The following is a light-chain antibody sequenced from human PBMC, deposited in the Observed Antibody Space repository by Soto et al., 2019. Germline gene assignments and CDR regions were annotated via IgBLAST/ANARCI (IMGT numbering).Light chain of an antibody. CDR2: GAS. V-gene: IGKV3-15*01. Sequence: EIVMTQSPATLSVSPGERATLSCRASQSVSSNLAWYHQKPGQAPRLLIYGASTRATGIPARFSGSGSGTAFTLTISSLQSEDFAVYYCQQYNNWPPGTFGQGTKVEIK. J-gene: IGKJ1*01. CDR1: QSVSSN. CDR3: QQYNNWPPGT.